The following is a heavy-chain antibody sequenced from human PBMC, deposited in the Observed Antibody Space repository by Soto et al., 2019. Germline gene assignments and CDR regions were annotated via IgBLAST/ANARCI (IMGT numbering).Heavy chain of an antibody. CDR2: IYYSGST. CDR1: GGSISSGGYY. J-gene: IGHJ5*02. Sequence: QVQLQESGPGLVKPSQTLSLTCTVSGGSISSGGYYWSWIRQHPGKGLEWIGYIYYSGSTYFNPSRKSRLTISVDTSKNQFSLQLSSVTAADTAVYYCARAGHSSSSEGANWFDPWGQGTLVTVSS. D-gene: IGHD6-6*01. CDR3: ARAGHSSSSEGANWFDP. V-gene: IGHV4-31*03.